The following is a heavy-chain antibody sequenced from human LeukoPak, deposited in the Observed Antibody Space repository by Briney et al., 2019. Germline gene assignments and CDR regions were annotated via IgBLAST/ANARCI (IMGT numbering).Heavy chain of an antibody. CDR3: ARGGDFVPTVTNFDY. Sequence: SVKVSCKASGGTFSSYATSWVRQAPGQGLEWMGGIIPIFGTANYAQKFQGRVTITADESTSTAYMELSSLRSEDTAVYYCARGGDFVPTVTNFDYWGQGTLVTVSS. D-gene: IGHD4-17*01. CDR2: IIPIFGTA. J-gene: IGHJ4*02. CDR1: GGTFSSYA. V-gene: IGHV1-69*13.